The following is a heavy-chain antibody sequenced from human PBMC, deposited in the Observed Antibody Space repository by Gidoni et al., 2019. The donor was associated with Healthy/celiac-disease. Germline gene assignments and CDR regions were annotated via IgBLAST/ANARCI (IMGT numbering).Heavy chain of an antibody. D-gene: IGHD1-26*01. Sequence: EVQLLESGGGLVQPGGSLRLSCAASGFPFSSYAMSWVRQAPGKGLGLVSAISGSGGSTYYADSVKGRFTISRDNSKNTLYLQMNSLRAEDTAVYYCAKARIVGATPPGYWGQGTLVTVSS. CDR2: ISGSGGST. CDR1: GFPFSSYA. CDR3: AKARIVGATPPGY. J-gene: IGHJ4*02. V-gene: IGHV3-23*01.